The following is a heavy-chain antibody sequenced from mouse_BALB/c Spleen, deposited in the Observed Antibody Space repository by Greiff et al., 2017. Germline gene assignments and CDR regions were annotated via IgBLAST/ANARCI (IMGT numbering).Heavy chain of an antibody. CDR1: GYTFTSYW. V-gene: IGHV1-69*02. Sequence: QVQLQQPGAELVRPGASVKLSCKASGYTFTSYWINWVKQRPGQGLEWIGNIYPSDSYTNYNQKFKDKATLTVDKSSSTAYMQLSSPTSEDSAVYYCTRDYGNYWYFDVWGAGTTVTVSS. J-gene: IGHJ1*01. CDR2: IYPSDSYT. D-gene: IGHD2-1*01. CDR3: TRDYGNYWYFDV.